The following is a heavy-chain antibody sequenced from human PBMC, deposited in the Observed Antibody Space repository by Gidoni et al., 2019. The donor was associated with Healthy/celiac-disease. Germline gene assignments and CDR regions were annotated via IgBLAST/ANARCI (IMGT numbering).Heavy chain of an antibody. CDR2: IYHSGST. V-gene: IGHV4-38-2*02. Sequence: QVQLQESCPGLVKPSETLSLTCTVSGYSISRGYYWGWIRQPPGKGLEWIGSIYHSGSTYYNPSLKSRVTISVDTSKNKFALKLSSVTAADTAVDYCAGSEGVNYYDSNYYYGMDVWGQGTTVTVSS. J-gene: IGHJ6*02. CDR1: GYSISRGYY. CDR3: AGSEGVNYYDSNYYYGMDV. D-gene: IGHD3-22*01.